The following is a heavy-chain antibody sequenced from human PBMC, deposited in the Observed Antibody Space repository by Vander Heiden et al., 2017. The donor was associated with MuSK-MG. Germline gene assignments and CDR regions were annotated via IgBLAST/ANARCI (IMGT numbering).Heavy chain of an antibody. D-gene: IGHD3-3*02. Sequence: LQLQESGPGLVKPSETLSLPCTVSGGSISSSSYSLGWIRQPPGKGLEWIGSIYYSGSTYYNPSLKSRDTISVDTSKNQFSLKLSSVTAAETAVYYCARRPHDHFWGGWGSNAFDIWGQGTMVTVSS. CDR3: ARRPHDHFWGGWGSNAFDI. V-gene: IGHV4-39*01. J-gene: IGHJ3*02. CDR1: GGSISSSSYS. CDR2: IYYSGST.